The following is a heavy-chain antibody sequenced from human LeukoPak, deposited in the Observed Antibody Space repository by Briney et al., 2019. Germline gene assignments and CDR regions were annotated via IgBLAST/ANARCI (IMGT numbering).Heavy chain of an antibody. CDR1: GGSFSGYY. J-gene: IGHJ4*02. V-gene: IGHV4-39*01. D-gene: IGHD3-16*01. CDR3: VTLRGGVILSG. Sequence: SETLSLTCAVYGGSFSGYYWGWVRQPPGKGLEYIGSISYSGSAYYNPSLKSRVTMSVDTSKNQFSLKLSSVTAADTAVFYCVTLRGGVILSGWGQGTLVTVSS. CDR2: ISYSGSA.